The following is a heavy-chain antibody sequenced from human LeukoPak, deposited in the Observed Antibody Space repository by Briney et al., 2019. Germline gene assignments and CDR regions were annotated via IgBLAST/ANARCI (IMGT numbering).Heavy chain of an antibody. CDR1: GFTFSDYY. D-gene: IGHD3-22*01. Sequence: PGGSLRLSCAASGFTFSDYYMSWIRQAPGKGLEWVSYISSSGSTIYYADSVKGRFTISRDNAKNSLYLQMNSLRAEDTAVYYCASAYYYDSSGYYYWGQGTLVTVSS. CDR3: ASAYYYDSSGYYY. CDR2: ISSSGSTI. V-gene: IGHV3-11*01. J-gene: IGHJ4*02.